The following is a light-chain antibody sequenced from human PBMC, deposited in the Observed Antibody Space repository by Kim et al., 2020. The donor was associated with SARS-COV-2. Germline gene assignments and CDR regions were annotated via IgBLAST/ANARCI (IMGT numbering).Light chain of an antibody. CDR3: VSYTISATWV. V-gene: IGLV2-14*04. J-gene: IGLJ2*01. CDR1: NSDVRSYDY. Sequence: GKLFATYCTATNSDVRSYDYVSSDQQHPGTDPKPVIYNVNTQPSGGPDHFSGSKSGNTASMTISGLQTEDEADYYCVSYTISATWVFGGGTQLTFL. CDR2: NVN.